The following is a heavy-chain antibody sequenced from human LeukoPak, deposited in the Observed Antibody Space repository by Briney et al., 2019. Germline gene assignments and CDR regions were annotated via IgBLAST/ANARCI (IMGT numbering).Heavy chain of an antibody. V-gene: IGHV4-31*03. J-gene: IGHJ5*02. D-gene: IGHD2-2*02. CDR2: IYYSGST. Sequence: SQTLSLTCTVSGGSISSCGYYWSWIRQHPGKGLEWIGYIYYSGSTYYNPSLKSRVTISEDTSKNQFSLKLSSVTDADTAVYYCARDIPVESHFVPWGQGTLVTVSS. CDR3: ARDIPVESHFVP. CDR1: GGSISSCGYY.